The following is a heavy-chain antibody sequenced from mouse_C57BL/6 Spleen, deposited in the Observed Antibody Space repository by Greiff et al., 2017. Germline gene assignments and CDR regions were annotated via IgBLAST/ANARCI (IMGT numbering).Heavy chain of an antibody. Sequence: QVQLQQPGAELVRPGTSVKLSCKASGYTFTSYWMHWVKQRPGQGLEWIGVIDPSDSYTNYNQKFKGKATLPVDTSSSTAYTQLSSLTSKDSAVYYCARWTFITTAVDAMDYWGQGTSVTVSS. CDR1: GYTFTSYW. CDR2: IDPSDSYT. V-gene: IGHV1-59*01. CDR3: ARWTFITTAVDAMDY. D-gene: IGHD1-1*01. J-gene: IGHJ4*01.